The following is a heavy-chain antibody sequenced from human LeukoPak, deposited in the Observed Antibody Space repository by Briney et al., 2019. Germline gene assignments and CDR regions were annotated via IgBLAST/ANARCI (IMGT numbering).Heavy chain of an antibody. V-gene: IGHV3-23*01. CDR1: GFTFSSSA. CDR3: AKGPTYYYYYYMDV. Sequence: GGSLRLSCAASGFTFSSSAMSWVRQAPGKGLEWVSSISGSGGSTYYADSVKGRFTISRDNSKNTLYLQMNSLRAEDTAVYYCAKGPTYYYYYYMDVWGKGTTVTISS. CDR2: ISGSGGST. J-gene: IGHJ6*03.